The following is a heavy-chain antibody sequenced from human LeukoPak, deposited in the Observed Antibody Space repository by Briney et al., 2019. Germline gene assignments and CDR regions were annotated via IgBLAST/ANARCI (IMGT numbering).Heavy chain of an antibody. Sequence: VSGPTLVNPTQTLTLTCTLSGFSVSTSGVVVGWFRQPPGKAPEWLAFIYWNDDKRYSPSLTSRLTITRDTSKNQMVLTMTNMDPVDTATYYCAHRTSVTSVDYWGQGTLVTVSS. V-gene: IGHV2-5*01. D-gene: IGHD4-17*01. CDR1: GFSVSTSGVV. J-gene: IGHJ4*02. CDR3: AHRTSVTSVDY. CDR2: IYWNDDK.